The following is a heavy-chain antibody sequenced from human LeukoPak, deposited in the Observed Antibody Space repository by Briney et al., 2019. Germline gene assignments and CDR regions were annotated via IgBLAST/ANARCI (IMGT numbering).Heavy chain of an antibody. Sequence: GGSLRLSCAASGFTFSDFWMTWVRQAPGRGLEWVANIKRDGTEKYYLDSVKGRFTVSRDNAKNSLFLQMNSLRAEDTAIYYCARDPLSYLGEIDTSSYYFDYWGQGTLATVSS. CDR3: ARDPLSYLGEIDTSSYYFDY. CDR2: IKRDGTEK. V-gene: IGHV3-7*01. CDR1: GFTFSDFW. D-gene: IGHD3-16*01. J-gene: IGHJ4*02.